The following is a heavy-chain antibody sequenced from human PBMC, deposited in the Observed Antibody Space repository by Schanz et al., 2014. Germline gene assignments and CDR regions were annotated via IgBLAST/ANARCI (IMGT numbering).Heavy chain of an antibody. CDR3: ARDRRNADLDY. Sequence: EVKMVESGGGLVKPGGSLRLSCVASGFAFSSFAMTWVRQAPGRGLEWVSAISGGGGTTYYADSVKGRFTISRDNAKNSLYLEMNSLRAEDTALYYCARDRRNADLDYWGQGTLVTVSS. J-gene: IGHJ4*02. CDR2: ISGGGGTT. V-gene: IGHV3-21*01. CDR1: GFAFSSFA. D-gene: IGHD1-1*01.